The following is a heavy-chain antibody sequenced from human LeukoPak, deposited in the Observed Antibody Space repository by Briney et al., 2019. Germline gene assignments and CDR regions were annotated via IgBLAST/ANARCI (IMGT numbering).Heavy chain of an antibody. CDR1: GLTLSAYA. D-gene: IGHD4-17*01. V-gene: IGHV3-23*01. Sequence: GGSLRLSCAAPGLTLSAYAVTWVRQAPGKGLEWVSSITGNGATRVYSDSAKGRFTTSWDNSKNTVYLQLNSLRVEDTALYYCTKDPNGDYIGAFDAWGQGTLVTVSS. J-gene: IGHJ5*02. CDR2: ITGNGATR. CDR3: TKDPNGDYIGAFDA.